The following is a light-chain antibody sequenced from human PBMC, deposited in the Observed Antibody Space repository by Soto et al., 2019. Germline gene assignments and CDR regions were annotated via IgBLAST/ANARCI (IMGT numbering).Light chain of an antibody. CDR1: ISDVGGYNY. J-gene: IGLJ1*01. CDR2: DVS. CDR3: SSYTSSSTYV. Sequence: QSALTQPASVSGSPGQSITISCTGTISDVGGYNYVSWYQQHPGKAPKLMIFDVSNRPSGVSNRFSGSKSGYTASLTISGLQAEDEADHYCSSYTSSSTYVFGTGTKLTVL. V-gene: IGLV2-14*03.